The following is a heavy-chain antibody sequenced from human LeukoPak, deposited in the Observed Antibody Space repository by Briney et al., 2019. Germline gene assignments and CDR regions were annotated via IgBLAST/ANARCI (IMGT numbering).Heavy chain of an antibody. CDR2: INPNSGGT. V-gene: IGHV1-2*02. CDR3: ARGEFVVPAAMLYYYYGMDV. Sequence: GASVKVSCKASGYTFTGYYMHWVRQAPGQGLEWMGWINPNSGGTNYAQKFQGRVTMTRDTSINTAYMELSRLRSDDTAVYYCARGEFVVPAAMLYYYYGMDVWGQGTTVTVSS. J-gene: IGHJ6*02. D-gene: IGHD2-2*01. CDR1: GYTFTGYY.